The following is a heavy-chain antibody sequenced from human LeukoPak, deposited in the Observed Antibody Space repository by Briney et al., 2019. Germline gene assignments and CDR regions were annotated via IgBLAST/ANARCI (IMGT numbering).Heavy chain of an antibody. CDR3: AKGWYPDY. V-gene: IGHV3-23*01. CDR1: GSTFSSHA. J-gene: IGHJ4*02. D-gene: IGHD2-15*01. CDR2: ISGSGVST. Sequence: GSLRLSCAASGSTFSSHAMSWVRQAPGKGLEWVSAISGSGVSTYYADSVKGRFTISRDNSKNTLHLQMNSLRAEDTAVYYCAKGWYPDYWGQGTLVTVSS.